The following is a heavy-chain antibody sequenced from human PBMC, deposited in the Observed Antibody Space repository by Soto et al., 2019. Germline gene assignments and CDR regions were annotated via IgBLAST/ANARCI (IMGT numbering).Heavy chain of an antibody. CDR2: INAGNGNT. Sequence: ASVKVSCTASGYTFTSYAMHWVRQAPGQRLEWMGWINAGNGNTKYSQKFQGRVTITRDTSASTAYMELSSLRSEDTAVYYCARDSRIAAAAGSGGLFDPWGQGTLVTVSS. V-gene: IGHV1-3*01. CDR1: GYTFTSYA. J-gene: IGHJ5*02. CDR3: ARDSRIAAAAGSGGLFDP. D-gene: IGHD6-13*01.